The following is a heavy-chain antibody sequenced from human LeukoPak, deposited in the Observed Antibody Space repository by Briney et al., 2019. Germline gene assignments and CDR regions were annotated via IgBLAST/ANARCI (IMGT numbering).Heavy chain of an antibody. V-gene: IGHV4-34*01. CDR3: ARVVTGSASSGFNFDY. CDR2: INHSEST. D-gene: IGHD6-19*01. J-gene: IGHJ4*02. CDR1: GGSFSGYY. Sequence: SETLSLTCAVYGGSFSGYYWSWIRQPPGKGLEWIGEINHSESTNYNPSLKSRVTISVDTSKNQFSLKLSSVTAADTAVYYCARVVTGSASSGFNFDYWGQGTLVTVSS.